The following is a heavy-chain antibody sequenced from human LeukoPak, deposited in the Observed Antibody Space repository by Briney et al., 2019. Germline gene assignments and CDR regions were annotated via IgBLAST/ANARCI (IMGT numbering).Heavy chain of an antibody. Sequence: PGGSLRLSCAASGFTFDDYGMSWVRQAPGKGLEWVSGINWNGGSTGYADSVKGRFTISRDNSKNTLYLQMNSLRAEDTAVYYCARSTDYPVDFDYWGQGTLVTVSS. CDR1: GFTFDDYG. CDR2: INWNGGST. D-gene: IGHD3-16*01. V-gene: IGHV3-20*04. CDR3: ARSTDYPVDFDY. J-gene: IGHJ4*02.